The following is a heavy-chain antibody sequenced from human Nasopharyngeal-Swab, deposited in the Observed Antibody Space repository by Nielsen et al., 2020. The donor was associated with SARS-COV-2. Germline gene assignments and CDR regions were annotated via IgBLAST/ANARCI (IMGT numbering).Heavy chain of an antibody. D-gene: IGHD2-15*01. Sequence: SETLSLTCTVSGGSISGNDHYWGWIRQPPGKGLEWIGSIHYSGKTYYNPALKSRDTMSVDTPKNQFSLNLNSVTAADTAVYYCATVVHYYFDYWGQGSLVIVSS. V-gene: IGHV4-39*01. CDR1: GGSISGNDHY. CDR3: ATVVHYYFDY. J-gene: IGHJ4*02. CDR2: IHYSGKT.